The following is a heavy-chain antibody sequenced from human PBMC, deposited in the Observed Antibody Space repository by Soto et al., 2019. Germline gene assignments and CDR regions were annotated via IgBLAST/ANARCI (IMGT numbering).Heavy chain of an antibody. J-gene: IGHJ6*03. Sequence: QVQLLQSGAEVKKPGASVKVSCKASGYTFTNYGITWVRQAPGQGLEWMGWISAYNGDTHYTQRLQGRVTMTTDTSPSTAYMELRGLRPDDTAAYYCARVRQLVGYFNYSMDVWGKGTTGTVSS. CDR3: ARVRQLVGYFNYSMDV. CDR2: ISAYNGDT. V-gene: IGHV1-18*01. CDR1: GYTFTNYG. D-gene: IGHD6-6*01.